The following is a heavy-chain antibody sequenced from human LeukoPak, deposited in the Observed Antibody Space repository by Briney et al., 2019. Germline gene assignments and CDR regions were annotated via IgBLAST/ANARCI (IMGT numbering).Heavy chain of an antibody. J-gene: IGHJ5*02. CDR2: IYYSGST. D-gene: IGHD3-10*01. CDR1: GGSVSSYY. V-gene: IGHV4-59*02. CDR3: ASGAYYYGSGTGWFDP. Sequence: ETLSLTCTVSGGSVSSYYWSWIRQPPGKGLERIGYIYYSGSTNCNPSLKSRVTISVDTSKNQFSLKLSSVTAADTALYYYASGAYYYGSGTGWFDPWGQGTLVTVSS.